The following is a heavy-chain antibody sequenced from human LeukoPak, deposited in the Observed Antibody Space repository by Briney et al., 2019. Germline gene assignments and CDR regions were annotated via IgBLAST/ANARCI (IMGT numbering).Heavy chain of an antibody. Sequence: GASVKVSCKASGYTFTSYGISWVRQAPGQGLEWMGWISAYNGNTNNAQKLQGRVTMTTDTSTSTAYMELRSLRSDDTAVYYCARDLGSSATSTNWFDPWGQGTLVTVSS. J-gene: IGHJ5*02. CDR3: ARDLGSSATSTNWFDP. CDR2: ISAYNGNT. CDR1: GYTFTSYG. V-gene: IGHV1-18*01. D-gene: IGHD6-6*01.